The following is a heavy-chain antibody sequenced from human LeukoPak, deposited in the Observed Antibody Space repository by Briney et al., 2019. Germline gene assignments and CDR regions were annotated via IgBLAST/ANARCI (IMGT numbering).Heavy chain of an antibody. CDR1: GYTFTSYY. CDR2: INPSGGST. D-gene: IGHD3-22*01. V-gene: IGHV1-46*01. J-gene: IGHJ4*02. CDR3: ARDDALLYYYDSSGYIDY. Sequence: ASVKVSCKASGYTFTSYYMHWVRQAPGQGLEWMGIINPSGGSTSYAQKFQGRVTMTRDTSTSTVYMELSSLRSEDTAVYYCARDDALLYYYDSSGYIDYWGQGTLVTVSS.